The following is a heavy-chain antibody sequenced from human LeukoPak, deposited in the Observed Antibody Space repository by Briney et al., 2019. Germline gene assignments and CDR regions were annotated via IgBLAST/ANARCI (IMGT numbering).Heavy chain of an antibody. J-gene: IGHJ6*02. V-gene: IGHV1-69*13. CDR2: IIPIFGIA. D-gene: IGHD2-15*01. CDR1: GGTFSSYA. Sequence: GASVKVSCKASGGTFSSYAISWVRQAPGQGLEWMGGIIPIFGIANYAQKFQGRVTITADESTSTAYMELSSLRSEDTAVYYCARAILGYCSGGSCYFGPSQYGMDVWGQGTTVTVSS. CDR3: ARAILGYCSGGSCYFGPSQYGMDV.